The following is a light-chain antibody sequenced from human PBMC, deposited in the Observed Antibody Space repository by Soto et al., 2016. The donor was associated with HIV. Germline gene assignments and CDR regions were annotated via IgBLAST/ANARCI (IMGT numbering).Light chain of an antibody. Sequence: DVVMTQSPLSLPVTLGQSASISCRSSQSLVHSDGNTYLIWFQQRPGQSPRRLIYKVSNRDSGVPDRFSGSGSGTDFTLKISRVEAEDVGVYYCMQGAHWPLTFGGGTKVEIK. CDR2: KVS. CDR3: MQGAHWPLT. CDR1: QSLVHSDGNTY. J-gene: IGKJ4*01. V-gene: IGKV2-30*02.